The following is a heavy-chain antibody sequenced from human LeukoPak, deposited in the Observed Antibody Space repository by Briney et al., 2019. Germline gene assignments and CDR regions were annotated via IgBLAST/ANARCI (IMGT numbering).Heavy chain of an antibody. Sequence: PGGSLRLSCAASGFTFSSYWMSWVGQAPGKGLEGVANIKQDGSEKYYVESVKGRFTISRDNAKNSLYLQMNSLRAEDTAVYYCARDFGGSRDYWGQGTLVTVSS. CDR3: ARDFGGSRDY. CDR2: IKQDGSEK. CDR1: GFTFSSYW. D-gene: IGHD3-10*01. V-gene: IGHV3-7*01. J-gene: IGHJ4*02.